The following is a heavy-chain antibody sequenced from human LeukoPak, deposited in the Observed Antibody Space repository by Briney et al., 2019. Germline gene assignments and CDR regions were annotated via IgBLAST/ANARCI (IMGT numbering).Heavy chain of an antibody. CDR3: ARAVGGRTGAFDY. V-gene: IGHV4-59*01. CDR2: IYYSGST. D-gene: IGHD3/OR15-3a*01. CDR1: GGFISSYY. J-gene: IGHJ4*02. Sequence: SETLSLTCTVSGGFISSYYWSWIRQPPGKGLEWIGYIYYSGSTNYNPSLKSRVTISVDTSKNQFSLKLSSVTAADTAVYYCARAVGGRTGAFDYWGQGTLVTVSS.